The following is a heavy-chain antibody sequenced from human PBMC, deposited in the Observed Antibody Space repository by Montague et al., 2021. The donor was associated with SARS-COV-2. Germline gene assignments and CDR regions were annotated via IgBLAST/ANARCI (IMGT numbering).Heavy chain of an antibody. Sequence: SETLSLTCAVSGGSISSSNWWSWVRQPPGKGLEWLGEIYHSGSTNYNSSLKSLVTISVDKSKNQFSLKLSSVTAADTAVYYCGRRVSRVTMIVVVAYFGYWGQGTLVTVST. J-gene: IGHJ4*02. V-gene: IGHV4-4*02. D-gene: IGHD3-22*01. CDR1: GGSISSSNW. CDR3: GRRVSRVTMIVVVAYFGY. CDR2: IYHSGST.